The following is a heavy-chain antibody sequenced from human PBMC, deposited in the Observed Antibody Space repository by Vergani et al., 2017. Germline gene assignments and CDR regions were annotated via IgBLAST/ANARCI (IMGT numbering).Heavy chain of an antibody. V-gene: IGHV5-51*01. J-gene: IGHJ4*02. Sequence: EVQLVQSGAEVKKPGASLKISCQLSGYSFTNYWIGWVRQLPGKGLEWMGIIHPADSDTRYSPSFQGQVTSSVEKSLSTAYLQRSSLRASDSAMYYCARLCGRDSSGSKYFDYWGQGTLVTVSS. CDR2: IHPADSDT. D-gene: IGHD3-22*01. CDR3: ARLCGRDSSGSKYFDY. CDR1: GYSFTNYW.